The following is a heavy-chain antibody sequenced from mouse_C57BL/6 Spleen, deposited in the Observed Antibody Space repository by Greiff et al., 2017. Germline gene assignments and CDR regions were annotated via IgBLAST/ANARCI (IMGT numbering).Heavy chain of an antibody. CDR3: AKIYWNYAMDY. V-gene: IGHV1-53*01. CDR2: INPSNGGT. CDR1: GYTFTSYW. D-gene: IGHD2-1*01. J-gene: IGHJ4*01. Sequence: QVHVKQPGTELVKPGASVKLSCKASGYTFTSYWMHWVKQRPGQGLEWIGNINPSNGGTNYNEKFKSKATLTVDKSSSTAYMQLSSLTSEDSAVYYCAKIYWNYAMDYWGQGTSVTVSS.